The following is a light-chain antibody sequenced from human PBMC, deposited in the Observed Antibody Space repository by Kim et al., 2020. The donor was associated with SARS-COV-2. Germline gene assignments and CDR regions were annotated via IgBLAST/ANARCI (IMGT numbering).Light chain of an antibody. J-gene: IGKJ1*01. Sequence: SPGERATLSCRASQSVSSSSLAWYQQKPGQAPRLLIYGASSRATGIPDRFSGSGSGTDFTLTISRLEPEDFAVYYCQQYGSSPGTFGQGTKVEIK. V-gene: IGKV3-20*01. CDR1: QSVSSSS. CDR3: QQYGSSPGT. CDR2: GAS.